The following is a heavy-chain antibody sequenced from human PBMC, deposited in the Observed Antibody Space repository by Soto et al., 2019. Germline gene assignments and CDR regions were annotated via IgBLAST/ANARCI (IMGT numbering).Heavy chain of an antibody. V-gene: IGHV3-7*02. CDR2: INPEGSAE. CDR3: ARHGVWCFDF. Sequence: EMQLVESGGALVQPGGSLRLSCAASGFTFSSSWMAWVRQVRGKGLEWVANINPEGSAEYYVDSVKGRFTISRDNAKNSLYLQMNSLRLEDTALYYCARHGVWCFDFWGQGTLVSISS. CDR1: GFTFSSSW. J-gene: IGHJ4*02. D-gene: IGHD2-8*02.